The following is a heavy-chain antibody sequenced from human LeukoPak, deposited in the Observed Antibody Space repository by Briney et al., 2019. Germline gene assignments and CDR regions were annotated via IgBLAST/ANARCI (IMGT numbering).Heavy chain of an antibody. CDR2: ISYDGSNK. J-gene: IGHJ6*02. CDR1: GFTFSSYA. D-gene: IGHD3-3*01. Sequence: GRSLRLSCAASGFTFSSYAMHWVRQAPGKGLEWVAVISYDGSNKYYADSVKGRFTISRGNSKDTLYLQMNSLRAEDTAVYYCARDGNALWSGFYTLYYYYGMDVWGQGTTVTVSS. CDR3: ARDGNALWSGFYTLYYYYGMDV. V-gene: IGHV3-30-3*01.